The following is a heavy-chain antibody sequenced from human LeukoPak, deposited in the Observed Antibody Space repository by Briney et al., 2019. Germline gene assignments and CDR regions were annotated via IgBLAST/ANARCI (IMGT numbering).Heavy chain of an antibody. V-gene: IGHV3-66*01. CDR2: INSGGGT. Sequence: PGGSLRPSCAASGFTVSNSFMNWVRQAPGKGLEWVSAINSGGGTYYADSVKGRFSISRDNSDNTVYVQMNSLRAEDTAVYYCARDPVGAIGYGMDVWGQGTTVTVSS. CDR3: ARDPVGAIGYGMDV. J-gene: IGHJ6*02. D-gene: IGHD1-26*01. CDR1: GFTVSNSF.